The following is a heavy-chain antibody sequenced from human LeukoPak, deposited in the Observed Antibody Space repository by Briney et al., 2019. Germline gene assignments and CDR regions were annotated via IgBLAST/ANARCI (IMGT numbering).Heavy chain of an antibody. D-gene: IGHD1-26*01. CDR1: GFTFSSYA. CDR3: ARALSEVGIDY. J-gene: IGHJ4*02. Sequence: GGSLRLSCAASGFTFSSYAMHWVRQAPGKGLEWVAVISYDGSNKYYADSVKGRFTISRDNSKNTLYLQMNSLRAEDTAVYYCARALSEVGIDYWGQGTLVTVSS. V-gene: IGHV3-30-3*01. CDR2: ISYDGSNK.